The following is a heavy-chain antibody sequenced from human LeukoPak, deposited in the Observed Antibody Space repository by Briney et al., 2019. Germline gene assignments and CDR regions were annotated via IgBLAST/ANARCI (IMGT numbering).Heavy chain of an antibody. CDR1: GGSISSSSYY. CDR3: ARLEYYDSSGYPAFDI. J-gene: IGHJ3*02. CDR2: IYYTGST. D-gene: IGHD3-22*01. Sequence: SETLSLTCTVSGGSISSSSYYWGWIRQPPGKGLEWIGTIYYTGSTYYNPSLKSRVTISVDTSKNQFSLKLSSVTAADTAVYYCARLEYYDSSGYPAFDIWGQGTMVTVSS. V-gene: IGHV4-39*07.